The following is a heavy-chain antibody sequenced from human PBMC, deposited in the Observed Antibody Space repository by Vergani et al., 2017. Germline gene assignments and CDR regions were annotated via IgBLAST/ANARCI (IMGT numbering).Heavy chain of an antibody. CDR3: AKKSCGTPGCQIGYFRE. J-gene: IGHJ1*01. Sequence: QVHLVESGGGVVQPGRSLRLSCVVSGFTSIYYGMLWFRQAPGKGLEWVLVISYDGTQKYYADSVKGRFTISRDNSKSTHYLEMNSLRTEYTAVYYCAKKSCGTPGCQIGYFREWVQGTLVTVSS. D-gene: IGHD1-1*01. CDR1: GFTSIYYG. CDR2: ISYDGTQK. V-gene: IGHV3-30*18.